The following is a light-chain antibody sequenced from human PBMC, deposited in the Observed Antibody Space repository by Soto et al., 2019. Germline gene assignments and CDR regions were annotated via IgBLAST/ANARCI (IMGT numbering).Light chain of an antibody. J-gene: IGKJ4*01. CDR2: GAS. CDR3: YQYGYSPRLT. CDR1: QSVSSNY. Sequence: ELVLTQSPGTLSLSPGERAIISCRASQSVSSNYLAWYQQKPGQAPRLLIYGASSRATGIPDRFSGSGSGTDFTVTISRLEPEDFVVYYCYQYGYSPRLTVGEGTKVE. V-gene: IGKV3-20*01.